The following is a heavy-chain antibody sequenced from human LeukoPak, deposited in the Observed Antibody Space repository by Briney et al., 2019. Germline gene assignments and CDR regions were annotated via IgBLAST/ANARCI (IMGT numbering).Heavy chain of an antibody. V-gene: IGHV3-53*01. CDR2: IYSGCDT. CDR1: GFTVSSNY. Sequence: GGSLRLSCAASGFTVSSNYMTWVRQAPGRGLEWGSVIYSGCDTYYADSVKGRFTISRDNSKNTLYLQMNSLRAEDTAVYYCARDSHRDYMDVWGKGTTVTVSS. CDR3: ARDSHRDYMDV. J-gene: IGHJ6*03. D-gene: IGHD1-14*01.